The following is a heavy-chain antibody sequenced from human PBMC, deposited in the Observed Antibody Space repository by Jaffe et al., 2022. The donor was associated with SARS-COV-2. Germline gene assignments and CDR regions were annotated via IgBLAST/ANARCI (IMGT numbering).Heavy chain of an antibody. CDR1: GYTFTSYD. J-gene: IGHJ6*02. CDR3: ANSGVYCSSTSCYYYYGMDV. Sequence: QVQLVQSGAEVKKPGASVKVSCKASGYTFTSYDINWVRQATGQGLEWMGWMNPNSGNTGYAQKFQGRVTMTRNTSISTAYMELSSLRSEDTAVYYCANSGVYCSSTSCYYYYGMDVWGQGTTVTVSS. V-gene: IGHV1-8*01. CDR2: MNPNSGNT. D-gene: IGHD2-2*01.